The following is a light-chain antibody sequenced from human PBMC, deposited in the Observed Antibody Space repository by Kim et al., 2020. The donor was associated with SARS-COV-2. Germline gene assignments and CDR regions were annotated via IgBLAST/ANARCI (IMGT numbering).Light chain of an antibody. CDR2: DAS. V-gene: IGKV1-33*01. J-gene: IGKJ2*01. CDR3: QHFDSLPYT. Sequence: SASVGDRVTNTCQASQDIRKFLNWFQHKPGKAPKLLIYDASTLGAGVPSRFSGSGSGTDFTFTISSLQPEDIATYYCQHFDSLPYTFGQGTKLEI. CDR1: QDIRKF.